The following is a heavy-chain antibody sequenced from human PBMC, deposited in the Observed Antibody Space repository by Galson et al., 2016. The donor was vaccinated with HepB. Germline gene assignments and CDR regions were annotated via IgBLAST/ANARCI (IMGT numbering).Heavy chain of an antibody. D-gene: IGHD1-1*01. V-gene: IGHV4-30-2*01. CDR3: ARMHLDMTTRPNRFDP. Sequence: TLSLTCAVSGGSITNNDYSWSWLRQPSGQGLEWIGYVYHSGSTYYNPSLKSRVTISMNTSKTQFSLRLTSVTAADTAVYYCARMHLDMTTRPNRFDPWGQGILVTVSS. CDR1: GGSITNNDYS. J-gene: IGHJ5*02. CDR2: VYHSGST.